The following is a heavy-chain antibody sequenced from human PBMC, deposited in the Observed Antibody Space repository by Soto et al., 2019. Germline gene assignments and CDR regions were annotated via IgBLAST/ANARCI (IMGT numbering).Heavy chain of an antibody. Sequence: QVQLVQSGAEEKKPGSSVKVSCKASGGTFRSYAISWVRQAPGQGLEWMGGIIPIFGTANYAQKFQGRVTITAEESTRTAYMELSSLRSEDTAVYYCARLIYGDYLHVDYWGQGTLVTVSS. V-gene: IGHV1-69*12. CDR2: IIPIFGTA. J-gene: IGHJ4*02. D-gene: IGHD4-17*01. CDR3: ARLIYGDYLHVDY. CDR1: GGTFRSYA.